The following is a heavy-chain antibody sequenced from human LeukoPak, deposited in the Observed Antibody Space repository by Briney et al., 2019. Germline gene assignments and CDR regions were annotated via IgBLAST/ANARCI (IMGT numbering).Heavy chain of an antibody. J-gene: IGHJ5*02. CDR3: ARGELRYFDWLTSRAWFDP. Sequence: SETLSLTCAVYGGSFRGYYWSWIRQPPGKGLEWIGEINHSGSTNYNPSLKSRVTISVDTSKNQFSLKLSSVTAADTAVYYCARGELRYFDWLTSRAWFDPWGQGTLVTVSS. V-gene: IGHV4-34*01. D-gene: IGHD3-9*01. CDR2: INHSGST. CDR1: GGSFRGYY.